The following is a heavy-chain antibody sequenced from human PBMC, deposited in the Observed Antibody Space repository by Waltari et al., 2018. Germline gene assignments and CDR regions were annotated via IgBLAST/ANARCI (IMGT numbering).Heavy chain of an antibody. D-gene: IGHD6-6*01. CDR1: GGSISSGDYS. CDR3: ARVPAARQKYYFDY. Sequence: QVQLQESGPGLVKPSQTLSLTCTVSGGSISSGDYSWSWIRQPPGKGLEWIGYIYYSGSTYYNPSLKSRVTISVDTSKTQFSLKLSSVTAADTAVYYCARVPAARQKYYFDYWGQGTLVTVSS. CDR2: IYYSGST. V-gene: IGHV4-30-4*08. J-gene: IGHJ4*02.